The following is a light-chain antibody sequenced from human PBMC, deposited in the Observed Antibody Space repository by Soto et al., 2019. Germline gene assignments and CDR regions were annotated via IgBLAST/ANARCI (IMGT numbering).Light chain of an antibody. V-gene: IGLV2-11*01. CDR2: DVT. CDR3: CSYAGSYSLYV. J-gene: IGLJ1*01. CDR1: SSDVGGYNY. Sequence: QSVLTQPRSVSGSPGQSVTISCTGTSSDVGGYNYVSWYQQHPGKAPKLTIYDVTERPSGVPDRFSGSKSGNTASLTISGLQAEDEFCYYCCSYAGSYSLYVFGTGTKSTGL.